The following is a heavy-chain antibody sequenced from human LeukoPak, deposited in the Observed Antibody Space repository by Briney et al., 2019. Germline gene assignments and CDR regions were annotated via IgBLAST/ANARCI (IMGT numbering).Heavy chain of an antibody. CDR2: ISSSGSTI. CDR1: GFTFSSYE. CDR3: ARDMRDIVVVPAANGPAFDI. J-gene: IGHJ3*02. Sequence: GGSLRLSCAASGFTFSSYEMSWVRQAPGKGLEWVSYISSSGSTIYYADSVKGRFTISRDNAKNSLYLQMNSLRAEDTAVYYCARDMRDIVVVPAANGPAFDIWGQGTMVTVSS. D-gene: IGHD2-2*01. V-gene: IGHV3-48*03.